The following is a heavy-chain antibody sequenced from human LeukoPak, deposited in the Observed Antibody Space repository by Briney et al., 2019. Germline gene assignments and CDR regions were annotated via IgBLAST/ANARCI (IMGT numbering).Heavy chain of an antibody. CDR3: ARDSSGYYSSFDY. CDR1: GFTFSSYS. J-gene: IGHJ4*02. CDR2: ISSSSSYI. D-gene: IGHD3-22*01. Sequence: AGGSLRLSCAASGFTFSSYSMNWVRQAPGKGLEWVSSISSSSSYIYYADSVKGRFTISRDNAKNSLYLQMNSLRAEDTAVYYCARDSSGYYSSFDYRGQGTLVTVSS. V-gene: IGHV3-21*01.